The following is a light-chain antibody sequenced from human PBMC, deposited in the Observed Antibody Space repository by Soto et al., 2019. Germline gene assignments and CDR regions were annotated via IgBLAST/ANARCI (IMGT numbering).Light chain of an antibody. CDR1: QSVSSSY. J-gene: IGKJ2*01. CDR3: QLYGSSPPYT. V-gene: IGKV3-20*01. Sequence: EIVLTQSPGTLSLSPGERATLSCRASQSVSSSYLAWYQQKPGQAPRLLIYGASNSATGIPDRFSASVSGTDITLTISRLEPADLAVYYCQLYGSSPPYTFGQGTKLEIK. CDR2: GAS.